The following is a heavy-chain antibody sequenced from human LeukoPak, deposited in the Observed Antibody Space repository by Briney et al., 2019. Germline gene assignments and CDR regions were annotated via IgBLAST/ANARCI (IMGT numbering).Heavy chain of an antibody. J-gene: IGHJ4*02. V-gene: IGHV3-66*02. D-gene: IGHD2-2*01. Sequence: GGSLRLSCAASGFTVSDIYITWVRQSPGKGLEWVSLIHSGGNTYYADSVNGRFIISRDNSKNTLYLRMNSLRAEDTAVYYCAREVGTSPGLDYWGQGTLVTVSS. CDR1: GFTVSDIY. CDR2: IHSGGNT. CDR3: AREVGTSPGLDY.